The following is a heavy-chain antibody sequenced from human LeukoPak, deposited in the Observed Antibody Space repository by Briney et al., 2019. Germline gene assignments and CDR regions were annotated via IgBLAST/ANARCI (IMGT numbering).Heavy chain of an antibody. CDR2: MNPNSGNT. CDR3: ARIYCNSASCYTLIRGVEVFSYYYGMDV. D-gene: IGHD2-2*02. CDR1: GYTFTSYD. V-gene: IGHV1-8*01. J-gene: IGHJ6*02. Sequence: ASVKVSCKASGYTFTSYDINWVRQATGQGLEWMGWMNPNSGNTGYAQKFQGRVTMTRNTSISTAYMELSSLRSEDTAVYYCARIYCNSASCYTLIRGVEVFSYYYGMDVWGQGTTVTVSS.